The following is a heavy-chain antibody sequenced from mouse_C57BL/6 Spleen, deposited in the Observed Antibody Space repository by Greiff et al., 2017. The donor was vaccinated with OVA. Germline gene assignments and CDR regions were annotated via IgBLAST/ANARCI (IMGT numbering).Heavy chain of an antibody. CDR2: IRSKSNNYAT. V-gene: IGHV10-1*01. CDR3: VRQDYGYGFAY. J-gene: IGHJ3*01. Sequence: EVQLVESGGGLVQPKGSLKLSCAASGFSFNTYAMNWVRQAPGKGLEWVARIRSKSNNYATYYADSVKDRFTISRDDSESMLYLQMNNLKTEDTAMYYCVRQDYGYGFAYWGQGTLVTVSA. D-gene: IGHD2-2*01. CDR1: GFSFNTYA.